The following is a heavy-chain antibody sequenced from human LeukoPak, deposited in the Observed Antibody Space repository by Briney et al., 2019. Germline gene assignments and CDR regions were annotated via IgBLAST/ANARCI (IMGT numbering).Heavy chain of an antibody. J-gene: IGHJ4*02. CDR3: ARDYGGGWYQIDY. V-gene: IGHV4-59*12. CDR2: ISYSGST. Sequence: SETLSLTCTVSGGSISSYYWSWIRQPPGKGLEWIGYISYSGSTNYNPSLKSRLTISLDTSKRQLSLNLNSATVADTALYYCARDYGGGWYQIDYWGQGTLVTVSS. CDR1: GGSISSYY. D-gene: IGHD6-13*01.